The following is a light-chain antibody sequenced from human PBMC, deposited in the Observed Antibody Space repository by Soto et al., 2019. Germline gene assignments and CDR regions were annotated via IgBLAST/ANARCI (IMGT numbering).Light chain of an antibody. J-gene: IGLJ1*01. CDR2: EVS. CDR1: ISDVGGYNY. Sequence: QSALTQPSSLSGSPGQSITISCTGTISDVGGYNYVSWYQQHPGKAPKLMIYEVSNRPSGVSNRFSGSKSGNTASLTISGPQAEDEADYYCSSYTSSSTYVFGTGTKVTVL. CDR3: SSYTSSSTYV. V-gene: IGLV2-14*01.